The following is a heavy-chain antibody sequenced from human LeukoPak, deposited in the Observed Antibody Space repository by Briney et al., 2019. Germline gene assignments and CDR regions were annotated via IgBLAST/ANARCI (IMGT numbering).Heavy chain of an antibody. D-gene: IGHD5-12*01. J-gene: IGHJ4*02. CDR3: ARALGEDSGYDLDY. V-gene: IGHV3-30*02. Sequence: PGGSLRLSCTASGFTFSIYGMHWVRQAPGKGLEWVAFIRYDGSNKYYADSVKGRFTISRDNSKNTLYLQMNSLRAEDTAVYYCARALGEDSGYDLDYWGQGTLVTVSS. CDR2: IRYDGSNK. CDR1: GFTFSIYG.